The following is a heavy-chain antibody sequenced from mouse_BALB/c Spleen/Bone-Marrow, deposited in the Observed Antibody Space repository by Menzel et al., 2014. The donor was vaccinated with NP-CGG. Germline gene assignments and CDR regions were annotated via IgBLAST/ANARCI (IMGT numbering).Heavy chain of an antibody. Sequence: VQLQQSGPGLVQPSQSLSITCTVSGFSLTSYGVHWVRQSPGKGLEWLGVIWSGGSTDYNAAFISRLSISKDNSKSQVFFKMNSLQASDTAIYYCARNSHYYGYYYAMDYWGQGTSVTVSS. V-gene: IGHV2-2*02. J-gene: IGHJ4*01. CDR2: IWSGGST. CDR3: ARNSHYYGYYYAMDY. CDR1: GFSLTSYG. D-gene: IGHD1-2*01.